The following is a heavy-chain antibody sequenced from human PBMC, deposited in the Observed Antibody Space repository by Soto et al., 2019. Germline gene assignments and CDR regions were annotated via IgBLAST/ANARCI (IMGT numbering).Heavy chain of an antibody. D-gene: IGHD5-18*01. CDR1: GFSLTTSGVG. CDR3: VHTGYSYDPFGY. CDR2: IFWNDDE. J-gene: IGHJ4*02. Sequence: SGPTLVNPTQTLTLTCTFSGFSLTTSGVGVGWIRQPPGKALEWLALIFWNDDERYSPSLKSRLTNTKDTSKNQVVLTMTNMDPVDTDTYYCVHTGYSYDPFGYWGRGTLVTVSS. V-gene: IGHV2-5*01.